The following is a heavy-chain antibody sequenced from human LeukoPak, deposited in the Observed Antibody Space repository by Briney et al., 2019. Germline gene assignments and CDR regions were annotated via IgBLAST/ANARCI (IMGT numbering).Heavy chain of an antibody. Sequence: GGSLRLSCAASGFTFSSYAMSWVRQAPGKGLEWVSAISGSGGSTYYADSVNGRFNISIDNSKNTLYLQMNSLRAEDTAVYYCAKALRWDGSGSYHPRYYYYYGMDVWGQGTTVTVSS. CDR2: ISGSGGST. J-gene: IGHJ6*02. V-gene: IGHV3-23*01. CDR1: GFTFSSYA. D-gene: IGHD3-10*01. CDR3: AKALRWDGSGSYHPRYYYYYGMDV.